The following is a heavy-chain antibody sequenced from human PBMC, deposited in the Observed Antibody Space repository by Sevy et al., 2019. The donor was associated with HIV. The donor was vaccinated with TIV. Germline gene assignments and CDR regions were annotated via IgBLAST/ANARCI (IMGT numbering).Heavy chain of an antibody. CDR3: AKGLRGTTTNNWFDP. CDR1: GFLLSSYA. V-gene: IGHV3-23*01. J-gene: IGHJ5*02. D-gene: IGHD4-17*01. CDR2: ISGSGGSA. Sequence: GGSLRLSCAASGFLLSSYAMSWVRQAPGKGLEWVSTISGSGGSAYYADSVKGRFTISRDNSKNTLFLQMHSLRAEDTAVYYCAKGLRGTTTNNWFDPWGQGPLVTVSS.